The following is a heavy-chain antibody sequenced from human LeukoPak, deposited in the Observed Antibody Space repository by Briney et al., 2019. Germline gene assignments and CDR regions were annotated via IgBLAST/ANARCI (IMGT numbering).Heavy chain of an antibody. CDR3: ARDGENYYDSSGVTYYFDY. V-gene: IGHV3-7*01. J-gene: IGHJ4*02. CDR2: IKQDGSEK. Sequence: GGSLRLSCAASGFTFSSYWMSWVRQAPGKGLEWVANIKQDGSEKYYVDSVKGRFTISRDNSKNTLYLQMNSLRAEDTAVYYCARDGENYYDSSGVTYYFDYWGQGTLVTVSS. D-gene: IGHD3-22*01. CDR1: GFTFSSYW.